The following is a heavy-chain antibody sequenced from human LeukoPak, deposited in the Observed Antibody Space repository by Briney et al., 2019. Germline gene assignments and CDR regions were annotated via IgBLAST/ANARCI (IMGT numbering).Heavy chain of an antibody. J-gene: IGHJ4*02. CDR3: ARADDYDLYFDY. CDR2: IYTSGST. D-gene: IGHD4-17*01. CDR1: GGSISSGRYY. Sequence: SETLSLTCTVSGGSISSGRYYWSWIRQPAGKGLEWIGRIYTSGSTQYNPSLKSRVTISLDTSKNQFSLKLSSVTAADTAVYYCARADDYDLYFDYWGQGTLVTVSS. V-gene: IGHV4-61*02.